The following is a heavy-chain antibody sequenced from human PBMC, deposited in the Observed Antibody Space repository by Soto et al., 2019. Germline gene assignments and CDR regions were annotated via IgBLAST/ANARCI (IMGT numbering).Heavy chain of an antibody. Sequence: QITLKESGPTLVKPTQTLTLTCTFSGFSLSTSGVGVGWIRQPPGKALEWLALIYWDDDKRYSPSLKSRLTIPKDPSKNQVVLTTTNMDPVDTATYYCAHRIAASLGNWFDPWGQGTLVTVSS. CDR1: GFSLSTSGVG. CDR2: IYWDDDK. V-gene: IGHV2-5*02. D-gene: IGHD6-13*01. J-gene: IGHJ5*02. CDR3: AHRIAASLGNWFDP.